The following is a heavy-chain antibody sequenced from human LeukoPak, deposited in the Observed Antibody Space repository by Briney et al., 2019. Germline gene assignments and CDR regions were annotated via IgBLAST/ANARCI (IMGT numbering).Heavy chain of an antibody. CDR2: IYYTET. V-gene: IGHV4-59*02. CDR1: GGSVSNYY. Sequence: SETLSLTCTVSGGSVSNYYWSWIRQSPGKGLEWIGYIYYTETSYNPSLKSRVTISADTSKNQFSLKLYSVTAADTALYYCARFVGSSWLAFDIWGQGTMVTVSS. CDR3: ARFVGSSWLAFDI. D-gene: IGHD6-13*01. J-gene: IGHJ3*02.